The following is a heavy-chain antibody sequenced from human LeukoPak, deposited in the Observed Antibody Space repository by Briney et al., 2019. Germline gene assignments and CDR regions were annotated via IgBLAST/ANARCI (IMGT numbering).Heavy chain of an antibody. CDR3: ARAINDALDI. J-gene: IGHJ3*02. D-gene: IGHD1-14*01. V-gene: IGHV3-11*01. CDR2: ISSIGSNK. CDR1: GFTFSDYY. Sequence: GGSLRLSCAASGFTFSDYYMTWISQAPGEGRGWDSYISSIGSNKYYANSVQGRFTISRHNAKTLLYLQMKSLRAGDTAAYYCARAINDALDIWGHGTMVTVSS.